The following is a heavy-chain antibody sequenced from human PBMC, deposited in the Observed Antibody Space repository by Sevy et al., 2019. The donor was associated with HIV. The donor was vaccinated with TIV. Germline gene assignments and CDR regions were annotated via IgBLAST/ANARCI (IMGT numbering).Heavy chain of an antibody. J-gene: IGHJ4*02. CDR2: INPNSGGT. D-gene: IGHD2-15*01. CDR3: ARVGRYCSGGSCYDRRFDY. V-gene: IGHV1-2*06. Sequence: ASVKVSCKASGYTFTGYYMHWVRQAPGQGLEWMGRINPNSGGTNYAQKFQGRVTMTRDTYISTAYMGLGRLRSDDTAVYYCARVGRYCSGGSCYDRRFDYWGQGTLVTVSS. CDR1: GYTFTGYY.